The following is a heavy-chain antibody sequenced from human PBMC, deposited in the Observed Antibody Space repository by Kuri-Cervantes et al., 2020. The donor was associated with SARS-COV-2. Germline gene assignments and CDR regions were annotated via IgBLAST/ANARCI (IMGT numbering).Heavy chain of an antibody. D-gene: IGHD6-13*01. CDR3: ATCIAAAGSYYFDY. Sequence: SETLSLTCTVSGGSISSYYWGWIRQPPGKGLEWIGSIYHSGSTYYNPSLKSRVTISVDTSKNQFSLMLSSVTAADTAVYYCATCIAAAGSYYFDYWGQGTLVTVSS. CDR1: GGSISSYY. CDR2: IYHSGST. J-gene: IGHJ4*02. V-gene: IGHV4-59*12.